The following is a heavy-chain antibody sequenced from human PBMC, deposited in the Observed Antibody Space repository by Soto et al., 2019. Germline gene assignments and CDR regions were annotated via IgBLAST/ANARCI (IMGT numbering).Heavy chain of an antibody. CDR2: ISVYNGYT. D-gene: IGHD5-18*01. J-gene: IGHJ4*02. Sequence: QVQLVQSGAEVKKPGASVKVSCKASGYTFADFSFSWVRQAPGQGLEWMGRISVYNGYTKYAQNLQGRVTMTTDTATSTAYMELRSLRSDDTAVYYCARMEVKYGYDYLDHWGQGTLVTVSS. CDR1: GYTFADFS. CDR3: ARMEVKYGYDYLDH. V-gene: IGHV1-18*01.